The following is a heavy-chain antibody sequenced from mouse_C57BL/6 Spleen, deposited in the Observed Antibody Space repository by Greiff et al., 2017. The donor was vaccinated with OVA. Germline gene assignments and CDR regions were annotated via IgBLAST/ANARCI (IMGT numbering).Heavy chain of an antibody. Sequence: QVHVKQSGAELVKPGASVKLSCKASGYTFTEYTIHWVKQRSGQGLEWIGWFYPGSGSIKYNEKFKDKATLTADKSSSTVYMELSRLTSEDSAVYFCSRLETEGYYRYFDDWGTGTTVTVSS. CDR3: SRLETEGYYRYFDD. V-gene: IGHV1-62-2*01. CDR2: FYPGSGSI. J-gene: IGHJ1*03. D-gene: IGHD2-12*01. CDR1: GYTFTEYT.